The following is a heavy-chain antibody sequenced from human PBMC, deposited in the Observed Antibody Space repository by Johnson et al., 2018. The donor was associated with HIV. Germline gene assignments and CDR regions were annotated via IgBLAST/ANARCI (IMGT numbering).Heavy chain of an antibody. Sequence: VQLVESGGGLVQPGGSLRLSCVASGFTFSNYWMTWVRQAPEKGLEWVASITQDGSEQYYGGSVRGRFPISRDNSKNTLYLQMNSLRAEDTAVYYCAKDRPSSGWFDAFDIWGQGTMVTVSS. CDR2: ITQDGSEQ. CDR3: AKDRPSSGWFDAFDI. CDR1: GFTFSNYW. V-gene: IGHV3-7*03. D-gene: IGHD6-19*01. J-gene: IGHJ3*02.